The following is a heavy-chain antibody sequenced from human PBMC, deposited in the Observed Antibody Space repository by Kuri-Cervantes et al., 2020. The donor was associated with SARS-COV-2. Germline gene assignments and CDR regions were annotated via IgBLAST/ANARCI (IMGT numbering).Heavy chain of an antibody. V-gene: IGHV4-61*01. CDR1: DDSISSGSYY. CDR3: ARDHYDSSGYAFDI. D-gene: IGHD3-22*01. Sequence: GSLRLSCSVSDDSISSGSYYWSWIRQPPGKGLEWIGYIYYSGSTNYNPSLKSRVTISVDTSKNQFSLKLSSVTAADTAVYYCARDHYDSSGYAFDIWGQGTMVTVSS. CDR2: IYYSGST. J-gene: IGHJ3*02.